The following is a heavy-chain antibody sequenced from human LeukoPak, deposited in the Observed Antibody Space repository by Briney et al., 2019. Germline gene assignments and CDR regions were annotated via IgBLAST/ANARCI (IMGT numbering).Heavy chain of an antibody. V-gene: IGHV5-51*01. D-gene: IGHD2-21*02. CDR1: GYSSTSYW. CDR3: ARHGGAYCGGDCYSNWFDP. CDR2: IYPGDSDT. J-gene: IGHJ5*02. Sequence: GESLKISCKGSGYSSTSYWISWVRQMPGKGLEWMGIIYPGDSDTRYSPSFQGQVTISADKSISTAYLQWSSLKASDTAMYYCARHGGAYCGGDCYSNWFDPWGQGTLVTVSS.